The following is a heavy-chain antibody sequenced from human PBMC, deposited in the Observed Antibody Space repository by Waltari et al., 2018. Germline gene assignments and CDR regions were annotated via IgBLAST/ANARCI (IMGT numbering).Heavy chain of an antibody. CDR3: GTVGSSIQAFDYFDN. D-gene: IGHD3-3*02. V-gene: IGHV4-61*02. CDR1: GVPITSGSHY. CDR2: IFTSGST. Sequence: QVQLQESGPGLVKPSQTLSLTCSVSGVPITSGSHYWSWIRQPAGKGLEWIGHIFTSGSTKYNPSLKRRVTISVDTSKNQFSLRLSSVNAADTAVYYCGTVGSSIQAFDYFDNWGQGTLVTVSS. J-gene: IGHJ4*02.